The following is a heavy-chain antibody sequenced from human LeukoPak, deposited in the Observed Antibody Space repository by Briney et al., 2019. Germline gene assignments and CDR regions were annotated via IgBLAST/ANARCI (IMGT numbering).Heavy chain of an antibody. Sequence: EPSETLSLTCTVSGVSITSSSYYWGWIRQPPGKGLEWIGSIYYSGSTYYNPSLKSRVTISVDTSKNHFSLKLSSVTAADTAVYYCARSGSGYLRYYFDYWGQGTLVTVSS. J-gene: IGHJ4*02. V-gene: IGHV4-39*07. CDR3: ARSGSGYLRYYFDY. D-gene: IGHD5-12*01. CDR1: GVSITSSSYY. CDR2: IYYSGST.